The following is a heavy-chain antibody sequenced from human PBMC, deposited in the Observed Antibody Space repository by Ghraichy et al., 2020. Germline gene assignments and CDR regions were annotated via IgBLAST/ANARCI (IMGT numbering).Heavy chain of an antibody. Sequence: SQTLSLTCTVSGDSISRRNYHWGWIRQSPGKGLEWIGNIYYTGSTYYNPSLKSRVTISVDTSKNQFSLKLISVTAADTAVFYCARHSSISYSKGLAVTGAYFDYWGRGTLVTVSS. V-gene: IGHV4-39*01. D-gene: IGHD6-19*01. J-gene: IGHJ4*02. CDR2: IYYTGST. CDR3: ARHSSISYSKGLAVTGAYFDY. CDR1: GDSISRRNYH.